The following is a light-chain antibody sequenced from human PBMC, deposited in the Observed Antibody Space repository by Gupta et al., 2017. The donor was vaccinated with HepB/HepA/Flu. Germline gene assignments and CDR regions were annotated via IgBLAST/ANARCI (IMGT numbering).Light chain of an antibody. V-gene: IGLV4-69*01. CDR3: QTSGTYWV. CDR1: SGHSNYA. CDR2: VNSDGTH. J-gene: IGLJ3*02. Sequence: QLLLTQSPSASASLGASVRLTCTLNSGHSNYAIAWHQQHPQKGHRFLRKVNSDGTHNLGDGIPERSSCSRYGEARHTIIYSLQSDEEAYYYRQTSGTYWVFGGGTKMNV.